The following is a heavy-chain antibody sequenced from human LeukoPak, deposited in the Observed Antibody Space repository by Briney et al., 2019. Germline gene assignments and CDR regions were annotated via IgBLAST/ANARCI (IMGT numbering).Heavy chain of an antibody. D-gene: IGHD6-13*01. CDR2: ISYDGSNK. Sequence: GGSLRLSCAASGFTFSSYGMHWVRQAPGKGLEWVAVISYDGSNKYYADSVKGRFTISRDNSKNTLYLQMNSLRAEDTAVYYCAKDRVAAAGTGGYWGQGTLVTVSS. J-gene: IGHJ4*02. V-gene: IGHV3-30*18. CDR3: AKDRVAAAGTGGY. CDR1: GFTFSSYG.